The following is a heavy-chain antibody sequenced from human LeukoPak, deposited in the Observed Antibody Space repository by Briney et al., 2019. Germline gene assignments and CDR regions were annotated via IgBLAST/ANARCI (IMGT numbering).Heavy chain of an antibody. Sequence: GESLKISCKGSGYSFTSYWIGWVRQMPGKGLEWMGIIYPGDSDTRYSPSFQGQVTISADKSISTAYLQWSSLEASDTAMYYCARLAEYYYYYMDVWGKGTTVTVSS. CDR3: ARLAEYYYYYMDV. CDR1: GYSFTSYW. J-gene: IGHJ6*03. CDR2: IYPGDSDT. V-gene: IGHV5-51*01. D-gene: IGHD2-15*01.